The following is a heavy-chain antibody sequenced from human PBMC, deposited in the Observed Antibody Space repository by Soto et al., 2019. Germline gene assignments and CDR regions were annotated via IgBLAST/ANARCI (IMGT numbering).Heavy chain of an antibody. CDR2: ISSSGSST. CDR1: GFTFSNYD. D-gene: IGHD2-8*01. V-gene: IGHV3-23*01. CDR3: ARRDCVIGRNCVFGPPAFAY. Sequence: GGSLRLSCAASGFTFSNYDMSWVRQAPGKGLEWVSSISSSGSSTNYADSAKGRFTISRDNPKNTLYLQMSSLSAADTATYFCARRDCVIGRNCVFGPPAFAYWGQGTLVLVSA. J-gene: IGHJ4*02.